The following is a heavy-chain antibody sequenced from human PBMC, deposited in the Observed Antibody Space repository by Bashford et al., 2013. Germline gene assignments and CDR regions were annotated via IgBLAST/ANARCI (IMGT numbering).Heavy chain of an antibody. D-gene: IGHD5-24*01. CDR2: IDSVSTYT. J-gene: IGHJ4*02. CDR3: ARDSWHVQRSEDQGLEY. V-gene: IGHV3-11*05. Sequence: GSLRLSCAASGFTFRDYYMTWVRQAPGKGLEWISYIDSVSTYTNYADSVKGRFTISRDNAKNSLYLQMSSLRAEDTAVYYCARDSWHVQRSEDQGLEYWGQGILVTVSS. CDR1: GFTFRDYY.